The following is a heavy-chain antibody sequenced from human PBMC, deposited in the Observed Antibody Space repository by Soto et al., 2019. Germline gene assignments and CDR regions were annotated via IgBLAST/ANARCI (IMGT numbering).Heavy chain of an antibody. CDR3: ARARIDVDTATNFDY. CDR2: VIPIFGTA. J-gene: IGHJ4*02. V-gene: IGHV1-69*13. Sequence: SVKVSCKASGGTFSSYAISWVRQAPGQGLEWMGGVIPIFGTANYAQKFQGRVTITADESTSTAYMELSSLRSEDTAVYYCARARIDVDTATNFDYWGQGTLVTAPQ. CDR1: GGTFSSYA. D-gene: IGHD5-18*01.